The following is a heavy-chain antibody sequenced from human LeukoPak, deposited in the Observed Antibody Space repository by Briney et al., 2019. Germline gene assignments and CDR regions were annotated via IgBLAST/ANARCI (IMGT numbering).Heavy chain of an antibody. Sequence: ASVKVSCKASGYTFTSYGISWVRQAPGQGLEWMGWISAYNGNTNYAQKLQGRVTMTTDTSTSTAYMELRSLRSDDTAAYYCARGGRYCSSTSCKALDYWGQGTLVTVSS. CDR2: ISAYNGNT. J-gene: IGHJ4*02. CDR1: GYTFTSYG. CDR3: ARGGRYCSSTSCKALDY. V-gene: IGHV1-18*01. D-gene: IGHD2-2*01.